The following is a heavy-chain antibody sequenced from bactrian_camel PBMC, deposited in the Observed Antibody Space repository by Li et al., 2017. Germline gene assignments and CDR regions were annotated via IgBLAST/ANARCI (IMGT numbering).Heavy chain of an antibody. CDR2: ISTDDFT. J-gene: IGHJ4*01. D-gene: IGHD2*01. CDR1: GTSYC. Sequence: HVQLVESGGGSVQAGGSLRLSCVASGTSYCMGWFRQAPGKEREEVAAISTDDFTHCADSVKGRFTISKNNANNTLFLQMDSLKSEDTAMYYCAADGRNGGSWNHCRAITQFRYSGQGTQVTVS. V-gene: IGHV3-3*01.